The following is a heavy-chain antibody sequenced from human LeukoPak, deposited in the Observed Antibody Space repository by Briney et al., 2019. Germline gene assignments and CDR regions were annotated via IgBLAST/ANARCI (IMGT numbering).Heavy chain of an antibody. CDR3: ARVPIMITFGGVIAYNWFDP. Sequence: GASVKVSCKASGYTFTGYYMHWVRQAPGQGLEWMGWINPNSGGTNYAQKFQGRVTMTRDTSISTAYMELSRLRSDDTAVYYCARVPIMITFGGVIAYNWFDPWGQGTLVTVSS. CDR2: INPNSGGT. J-gene: IGHJ5*02. CDR1: GYTFTGYY. D-gene: IGHD3-16*02. V-gene: IGHV1-2*02.